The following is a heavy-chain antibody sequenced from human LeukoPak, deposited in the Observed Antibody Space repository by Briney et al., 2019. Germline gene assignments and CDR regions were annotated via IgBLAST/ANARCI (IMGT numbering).Heavy chain of an antibody. CDR1: GGSFSGYH. V-gene: IGHV4-34*01. J-gene: IGHJ6*03. CDR3: ARGRHDITMIVVVMTSVSYYLDV. CDR2: INPSGST. D-gene: IGHD3-22*01. Sequence: SETLSLTCAVYGGSFSGYHWTWIRQSPGKGLEWIGDINPSGSTYYNPSLKSRLTISVDTSENQFSLKLRSVTAADTAVYYCARGRHDITMIVVVMTSVSYYLDVWGKGTTVTVS.